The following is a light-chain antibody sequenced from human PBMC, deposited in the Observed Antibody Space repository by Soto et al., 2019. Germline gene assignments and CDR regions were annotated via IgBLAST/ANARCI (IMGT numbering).Light chain of an antibody. V-gene: IGKV3-15*01. CDR1: QSISSY. CDR3: QQYITYST. Sequence: EIVLTQSPATLSLSPGERATLSCRASQSISSYLAWYQQKPGQAPRLLFYGASTRATGIPARFRGSGSGTEFTLTITSLQTDDFATYYCQQYITYSTFGQGTKVDIK. J-gene: IGKJ1*01. CDR2: GAS.